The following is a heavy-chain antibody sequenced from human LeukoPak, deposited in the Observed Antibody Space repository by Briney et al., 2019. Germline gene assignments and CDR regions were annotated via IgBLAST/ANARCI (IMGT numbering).Heavy chain of an antibody. CDR2: IYYSGST. CDR3: ARRGSKNWNYRDYFYYMDV. V-gene: IGHV4-39*07. Sequence: SETLSLTCTVSGGSISSSSYYWGWIRQPPGKGLEWIGSIYYSGSTYYNPSLKSRVTISVDTSKNQFSLKLSSVTAADTAVYYCARRGSKNWNYRDYFYYMDVWGKGTTVTVSS. CDR1: GGSISSSSYY. D-gene: IGHD1-7*01. J-gene: IGHJ6*03.